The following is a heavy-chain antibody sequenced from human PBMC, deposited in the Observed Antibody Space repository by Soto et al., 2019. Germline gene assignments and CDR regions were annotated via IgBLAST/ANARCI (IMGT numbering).Heavy chain of an antibody. Sequence: QVQLVQSGAEVKKPGSSVKVCCKASGGTFISYAISWVRQAPGQGLEWMGGIIPIFGTANYAQKFQGRVTITADESTSTAYMELSSLRSEDTAVYYCARDWGPAAGYYYYGMDVRGQGTTVTVSS. D-gene: IGHD6-13*01. CDR3: ARDWGPAAGYYYYGMDV. CDR1: GGTFISYA. V-gene: IGHV1-69*12. J-gene: IGHJ6*02. CDR2: IIPIFGTA.